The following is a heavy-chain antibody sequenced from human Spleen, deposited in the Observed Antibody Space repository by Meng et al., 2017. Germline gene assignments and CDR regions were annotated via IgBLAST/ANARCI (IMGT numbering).Heavy chain of an antibody. CDR1: GGTFSSYA. CDR2: IIPIFGTA. V-gene: IGHV1-69*05. D-gene: IGHD1-26*01. J-gene: IGHJ6*02. Sequence: SVKVSCKASGGTFSSYAISWVRQAPGQGLEWMGGIIPIFGTANYAQKFQGRVTMTRNTSISTAYMELSSLRSEDTAVYYCARVDKEWELLLSWSRYGMDVWGQGTTVTVSS. CDR3: ARVDKEWELLLSWSRYGMDV.